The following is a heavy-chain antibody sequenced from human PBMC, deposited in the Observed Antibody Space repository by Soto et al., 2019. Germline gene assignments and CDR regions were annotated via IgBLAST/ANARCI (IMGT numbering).Heavy chain of an antibody. D-gene: IGHD3-22*01. CDR3: AAGTYFYDSGGEYYYFDS. Sequence: ASVKVSCKASGYTFTSYDINWVRQATGQGLEWMGWMNPNSGNTGYAQKFQGRVTITRDMSTSTAYMELSSLRSEDTAVYYCAAGTYFYDSGGEYYYFDSLGQRALVTVSS. J-gene: IGHJ4*02. V-gene: IGHV1-8*01. CDR1: GYTFTSYD. CDR2: MNPNSGNT.